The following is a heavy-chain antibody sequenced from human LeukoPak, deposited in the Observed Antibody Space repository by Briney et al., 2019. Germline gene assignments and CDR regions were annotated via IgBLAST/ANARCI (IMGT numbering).Heavy chain of an antibody. J-gene: IGHJ6*03. CDR3: ARSNYGSGSYFSSPKYYYMDV. Sequence: ASVKVSCKASGYTFTGYYMHWVRQAPGQGLEWMGWINPNSGGTNYAQKFQGRVTMTRDTSISTAYMELSRLRSDDTAVYYCARSNYGSGSYFSSPKYYYMDVWGKGTTVTVSS. CDR2: INPNSGGT. D-gene: IGHD3-10*01. CDR1: GYTFTGYY. V-gene: IGHV1-2*02.